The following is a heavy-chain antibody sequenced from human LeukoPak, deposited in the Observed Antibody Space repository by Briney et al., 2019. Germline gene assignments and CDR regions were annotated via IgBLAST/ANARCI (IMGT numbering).Heavy chain of an antibody. CDR3: ARDLYCSSTSCYASNYYYGMDV. J-gene: IGHJ6*02. D-gene: IGHD2-2*01. CDR1: GGTFSSYA. V-gene: IGHV1-69*01. Sequence: GSSVKVSCKASGGTFSSYAISWVRQAPGQGLEWMGGIIPIFGTANYAQKFQGRVTITADESTSTAYMELSSLRSEDTAVYYCARDLYCSSTSCYASNYYYGMDVWGQGTTVTVSS. CDR2: IIPIFGTA.